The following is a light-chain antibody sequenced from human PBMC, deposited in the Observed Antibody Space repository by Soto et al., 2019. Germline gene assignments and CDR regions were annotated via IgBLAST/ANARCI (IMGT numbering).Light chain of an antibody. CDR2: KAS. J-gene: IGKJ1*01. CDR1: QSISSW. V-gene: IGKV1-5*03. Sequence: DIQMTQSPSTLSASVGDRVTITCRASQSISSWWAWYQQKPGKAPKLLIYKASILESGVPSRFSGSGSGTEFTLTISSLQPDDFATYYCQQYNTYWTFGQGTKVEIK. CDR3: QQYNTYWT.